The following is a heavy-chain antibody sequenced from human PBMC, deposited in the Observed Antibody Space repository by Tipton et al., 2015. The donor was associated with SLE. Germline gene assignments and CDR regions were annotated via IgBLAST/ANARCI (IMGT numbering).Heavy chain of an antibody. D-gene: IGHD5-18*01. Sequence: TLSLTCTVSGDSISNYYWSWIRQPPEKGLEWIGYISYSGSTNYNPPLKSRVAISIDTSKNQFSLKVNSVTAADTAVYYCARLHGYSYGLNWFDPWGQGTLISVSS. V-gene: IGHV4-59*07. CDR3: ARLHGYSYGLNWFDP. CDR1: GDSISNYY. CDR2: ISYSGST. J-gene: IGHJ5*02.